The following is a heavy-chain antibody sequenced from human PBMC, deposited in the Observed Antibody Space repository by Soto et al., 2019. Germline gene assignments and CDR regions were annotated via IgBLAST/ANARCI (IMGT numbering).Heavy chain of an antibody. CDR3: TRLGAVAGKDY. D-gene: IGHD6-19*01. CDR1: GFTFSGSA. V-gene: IGHV3-73*01. CDR2: IRSKANSYAT. J-gene: IGHJ4*02. Sequence: GGSLRLSCAASGFTFSGSAMHWVRQASGKGLEWVGRIRSKANSYATAYAASVKGRFTISRDDSKNTAYLQMNSLKTEDTAVYYCTRLGAVAGKDYWGQGTLVTVSS.